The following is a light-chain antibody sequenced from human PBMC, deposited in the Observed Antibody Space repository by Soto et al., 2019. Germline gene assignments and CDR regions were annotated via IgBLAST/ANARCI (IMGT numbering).Light chain of an antibody. CDR3: AHIYTAQWT. Sequence: DIHVTQSPSSLPASLGDRVTITCRASENIKNYLIWYQQKPGKAPKLLIYGASTLKTGVPSRFSGSGSGTDFTFTIGGLQPDDFATYYCAHIYTAQWTFGQGTRVDLK. V-gene: IGKV1-39*01. CDR2: GAS. CDR1: ENIKNY. J-gene: IGKJ1*01.